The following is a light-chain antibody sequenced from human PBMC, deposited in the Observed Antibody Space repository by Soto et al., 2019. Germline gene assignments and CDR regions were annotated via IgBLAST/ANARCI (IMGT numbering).Light chain of an antibody. Sequence: EIVMTQSPATLSVSPGERAPLSCRASQSVGSNLAWYQQKPGQAPRLLIYGASTRATDIPARFSGSGSGTEFTLTISSLQSEDFAVYSCQRYNNWPLTFGQGTKVDNK. CDR2: GAS. CDR3: QRYNNWPLT. CDR1: QSVGSN. V-gene: IGKV3-15*01. J-gene: IGKJ1*01.